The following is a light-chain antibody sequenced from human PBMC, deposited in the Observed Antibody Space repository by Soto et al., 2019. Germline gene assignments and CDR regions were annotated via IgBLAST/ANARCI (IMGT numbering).Light chain of an antibody. V-gene: IGLV3-1*01. CDR2: QDS. CDR3: QAWDSSTVV. CDR1: KLGDKY. Sequence: HELTQPPSVSVSPGQTASITCSGDKLGDKYACWYQQKPGQSPVLVIYQDSKRPSGIPERFSGSNSGNTATLTISGTQAMDEADYYCQAWDSSTVVFGGGTKLTVL. J-gene: IGLJ2*01.